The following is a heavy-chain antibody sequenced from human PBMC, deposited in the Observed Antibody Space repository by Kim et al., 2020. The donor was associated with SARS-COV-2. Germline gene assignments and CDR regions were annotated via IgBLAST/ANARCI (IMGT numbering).Heavy chain of an antibody. J-gene: IGHJ5*02. CDR3: ASAIAAAGYNWFDH. D-gene: IGHD6-13*01. CDR1: GGTFSSYT. V-gene: IGHV1-69*02. Sequence: SVKVSCKASGGTFSSYTISWVRQAPGQGLEWMGRIIPILGIANYAQKFQGRVTITADKSTSTAYMELSSLRSEDTAVYYCASAIAAAGYNWFDHWGQGTLVTVSS. CDR2: IIPILGIA.